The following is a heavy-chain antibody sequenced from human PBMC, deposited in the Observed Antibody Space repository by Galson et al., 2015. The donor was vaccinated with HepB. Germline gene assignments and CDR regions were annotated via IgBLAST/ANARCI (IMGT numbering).Heavy chain of an antibody. Sequence: SVKVSCKASGYTFTSYGISWVRQAPGQGLEWMGWISAYNGNTNYAQKLQGRVTMTTDTSTSTAYMELRSLRSDDTAVYYCARANLGYCSGGSCPLRDYWGQGTLVTVSS. V-gene: IGHV1-18*04. D-gene: IGHD2-15*01. J-gene: IGHJ4*02. CDR3: ARANLGYCSGGSCPLRDY. CDR1: GYTFTSYG. CDR2: ISAYNGNT.